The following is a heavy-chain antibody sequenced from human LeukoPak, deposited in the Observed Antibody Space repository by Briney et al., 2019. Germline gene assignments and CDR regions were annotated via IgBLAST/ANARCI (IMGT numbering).Heavy chain of an antibody. CDR2: MKAKGSDN. CDR1: GFTLSKSW. V-gene: IGHV3-7*01. J-gene: IGHJ4*01. CDR3: ARPLGRGQNFDY. Sequence: GGSLTLTCRISGFTLSKSWMSWFRPPHARGLEWVGSMKAKGSDNNYLNPVRGRFPISRDNAEDSLYLQRDDLRAEDTAVFYFARPLGRGQNFDYWGHGALGTVSS.